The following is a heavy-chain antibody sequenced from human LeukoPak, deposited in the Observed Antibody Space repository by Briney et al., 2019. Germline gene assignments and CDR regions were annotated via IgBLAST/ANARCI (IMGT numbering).Heavy chain of an antibody. J-gene: IGHJ4*02. D-gene: IGHD3-22*01. Sequence: GGSLRLSCAASGFTFSTYSMNWVRQAPGKGLEWVSYISSSSSTIYYADSVKGRFTISRDSAKNSLYLQMNSLRAEDTAVYYCARGSTYYDSSGQVPFDYWGQGTLVTVSS. V-gene: IGHV3-48*01. CDR3: ARGSTYYDSSGQVPFDY. CDR2: ISSSSSTI. CDR1: GFTFSTYS.